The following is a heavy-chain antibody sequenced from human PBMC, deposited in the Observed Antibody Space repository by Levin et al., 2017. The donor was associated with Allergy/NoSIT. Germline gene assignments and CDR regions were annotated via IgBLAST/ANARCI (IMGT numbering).Heavy chain of an antibody. D-gene: IGHD3-10*01. Sequence: GGSLRLSCAASGLTFSRFWMYWVRQAPGKGLEWVANIKKDGSEEYYVDSVRGRFIISRDNARNSLYLHMNSLRAEDTAVYFCVSTYGSGSYSNWYFDLWGRGALVTVSS. V-gene: IGHV3-7*01. J-gene: IGHJ2*01. CDR3: VSTYGSGSYSNWYFDL. CDR2: IKKDGSEE. CDR1: GLTFSRFW.